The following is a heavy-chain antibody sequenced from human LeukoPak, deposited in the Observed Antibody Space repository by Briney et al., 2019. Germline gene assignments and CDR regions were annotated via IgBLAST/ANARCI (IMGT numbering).Heavy chain of an antibody. CDR1: GGSITSSSYY. CDR3: VRGYSSSTVDY. CDR2: VFHTWGT. J-gene: IGHJ4*02. D-gene: IGHD6-6*01. V-gene: IGHV4-39*07. Sequence: PSETLSLTCSVSGGSITSSSYYWGWIRQPPEKGLEWIGSVFHTWGTNYSPSLKSRVTISVDTSKNQFSLKLTSVTAADTAVYYCVRGYSSSTVDYWGQGTLVTVSS.